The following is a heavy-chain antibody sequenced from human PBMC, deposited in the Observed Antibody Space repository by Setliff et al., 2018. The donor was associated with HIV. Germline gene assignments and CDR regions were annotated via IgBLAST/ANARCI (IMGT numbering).Heavy chain of an antibody. CDR1: GFNFKNAW. Sequence: GGLRLSCAGSGFNFKNAWMSWVRQAPGKGLEWVGRIKSRVDGETTAYAAPLKGRFTISRDDSKNTLYLQMDSLSTEDTAVYYCILLGMHGAFDIWGQGTMVTVSS. V-gene: IGHV3-15*01. CDR2: IKSRVDGETT. CDR3: ILLGMHGAFDI. J-gene: IGHJ3*02. D-gene: IGHD7-27*01.